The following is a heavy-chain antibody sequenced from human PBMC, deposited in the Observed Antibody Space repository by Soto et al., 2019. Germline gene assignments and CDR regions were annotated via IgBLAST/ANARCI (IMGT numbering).Heavy chain of an antibody. Sequence: QVQLQESGPGLVKPSGTLSLTCAVSGGSISSSNWWSWVRQPPGKGLEWIGEIYHSGSTNYNPSRKSRVTISVDKSKTQFSLKLSSVTAADTAVYYCARDSAAVVPRHALDIWGQGTMVTVSS. CDR1: GGSISSSNW. CDR2: IYHSGST. V-gene: IGHV4-4*02. D-gene: IGHD6-25*01. CDR3: ARDSAAVVPRHALDI. J-gene: IGHJ3*02.